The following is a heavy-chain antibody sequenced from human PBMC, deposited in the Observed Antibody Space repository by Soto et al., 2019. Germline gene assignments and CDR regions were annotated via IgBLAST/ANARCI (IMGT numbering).Heavy chain of an antibody. CDR1: GFIFNTYD. Sequence: EVQLVESGGGLVQPGGSLRLSCEASGFIFNTYDVHWVRQRTGKGLEWVSGIGTLFDTYYADSVMGRFTISRENAKNSFDLQMKNLRVDDTAVYYCARGRSNHFDSSPAPKFDPWGQGILVTVSS. D-gene: IGHD2-21*01. V-gene: IGHV3-13*01. CDR3: ARGRSNHFDSSPAPKFDP. CDR2: IGTLFDT. J-gene: IGHJ5*02.